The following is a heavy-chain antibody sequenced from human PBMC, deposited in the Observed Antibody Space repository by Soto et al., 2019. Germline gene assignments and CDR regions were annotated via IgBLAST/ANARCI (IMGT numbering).Heavy chain of an antibody. V-gene: IGHV4-59*01. CDR3: ARGYVSRDYDT. CDR1: GGSFSSYF. CDR2: IHYGRST. Sequence: QVQLQQSGPGLVMPSETLSLNCTVSGGSFSSYFWSWIRQPPGKGLDWIGEIHYGRSTNYNPSLESRVTISLDRSRNPSPVKLSSVTAADTAVYYCARGYVSRDYDTWGQGALVTVSS. D-gene: IGHD3-16*01. J-gene: IGHJ4*02.